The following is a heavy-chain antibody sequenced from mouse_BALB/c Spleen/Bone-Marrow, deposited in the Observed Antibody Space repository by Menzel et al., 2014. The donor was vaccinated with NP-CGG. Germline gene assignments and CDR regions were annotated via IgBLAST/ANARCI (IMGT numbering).Heavy chain of an antibody. CDR3: ARDGNYRYAMDY. D-gene: IGHD2-1*01. Sequence: VQLQQSGAELVKPGASVKLSCMASGFTFTSCWIHWVKQRPGQGPEWIGEINPSNGRTNYNEKFKSKATLTEDKSSSTAYTQLSSLTSEDSAVYYCARDGNYRYAMDYWGQGTSVTVSS. V-gene: IGHV1S81*02. CDR1: GFTFTSCW. CDR2: INPSNGRT. J-gene: IGHJ4*01.